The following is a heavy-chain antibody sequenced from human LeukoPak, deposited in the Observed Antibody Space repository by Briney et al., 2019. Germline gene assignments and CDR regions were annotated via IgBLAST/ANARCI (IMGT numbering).Heavy chain of an antibody. J-gene: IGHJ4*02. CDR1: GGSISSSSYY. CDR2: IYYSGGT. V-gene: IGHV4-39*01. CDR3: ARLPYSSGVFDY. Sequence: PSETLSLTCTVSGGSISSSSYYWGWIRQPPGKGLEWIGSIYYSGGTYCNPSLKSRVTISVDTSKNQFSLKLSSVTAADTAVYYCARLPYSSGVFDYWGQGTLVTVSS. D-gene: IGHD6-25*01.